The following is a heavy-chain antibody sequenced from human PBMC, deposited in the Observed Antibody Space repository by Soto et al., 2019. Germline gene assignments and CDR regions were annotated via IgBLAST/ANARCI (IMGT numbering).Heavy chain of an antibody. CDR1: GYTFTSYG. D-gene: IGHD3-22*01. V-gene: IGHV1-18*04. Sequence: ASVKVSCKASGYTFTSYGISWVRQAPGQGLEWMGWISAYNGNTNYAQKLQGRVTMTTDTSTSIAYMELRSLRSDDTAVYYCAVNYYDSSGYPDWFDPWGQGTLVTVSS. CDR3: AVNYYDSSGYPDWFDP. J-gene: IGHJ5*02. CDR2: ISAYNGNT.